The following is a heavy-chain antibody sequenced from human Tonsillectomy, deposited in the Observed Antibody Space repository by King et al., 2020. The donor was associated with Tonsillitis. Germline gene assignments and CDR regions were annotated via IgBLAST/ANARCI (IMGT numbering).Heavy chain of an antibody. Sequence: VQLVQSGAEVKKPGASVKVSCKASGYTFTSYDINWVRQAPGQGLEWMGWMNPNSGNTSYAQKFQVRVTMTRNTSISTAYMEVSSLRYEDTAVYYCAIVAYYYYGMDVWGQGTTVTVSS. J-gene: IGHJ6*02. CDR3: AIVAYYYYGMDV. D-gene: IGHD2-15*01. CDR1: GYTFTSYD. V-gene: IGHV1-8*01. CDR2: MNPNSGNT.